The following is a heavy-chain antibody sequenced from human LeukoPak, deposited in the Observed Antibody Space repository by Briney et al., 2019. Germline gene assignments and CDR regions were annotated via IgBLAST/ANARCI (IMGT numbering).Heavy chain of an antibody. V-gene: IGHV5-51*01. Sequence: GESLKISCKGSGYSFTNYWIGWVRQMPGKGVEWVGIIYPGDSDTIYSPSFQGQVTISADRSISTAYLQWGRLKASDTAMYYCATHQATFGTGIGYYFDYWGRGTLVTVSS. J-gene: IGHJ4*02. CDR3: ATHQATFGTGIGYYFDY. CDR2: IYPGDSDT. D-gene: IGHD3-16*01. CDR1: GYSFTNYW.